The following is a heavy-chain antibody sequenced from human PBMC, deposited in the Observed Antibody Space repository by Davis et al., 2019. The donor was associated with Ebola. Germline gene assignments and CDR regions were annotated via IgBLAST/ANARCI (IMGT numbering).Heavy chain of an antibody. CDR2: INHSGST. CDR3: ARALWYYSGDYFDY. D-gene: IGHD3-10*01. J-gene: IGHJ4*02. V-gene: IGHV4-34*01. CDR1: GGPFSGYY. Sequence: SETLSLTCAVYGGPFSGYYWSWIRQPPGKGLEWIGEINHSGSTNYNPSLKSRVTISVDTSKNQFSLKLSSVTAADTAVYYCARALWYYSGDYFDYWGQGTLVTVSS.